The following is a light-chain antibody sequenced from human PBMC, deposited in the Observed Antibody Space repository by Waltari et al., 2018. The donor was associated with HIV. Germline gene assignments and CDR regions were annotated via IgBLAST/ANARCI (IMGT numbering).Light chain of an antibody. J-gene: IGLJ3*02. Sequence: QLVLTQSPSASASLGASVKLTCTLSSGHSSYAIAWHQQQPEKGPRYLMNLNSDGSHSKGDGIPDLFSGSSSGAERYLTISSLQSEDEADYYCQTWGTGIRVFGGGTKLTVL. V-gene: IGLV4-69*01. CDR3: QTWGTGIRV. CDR2: LNSDGSH. CDR1: SGHSSYA.